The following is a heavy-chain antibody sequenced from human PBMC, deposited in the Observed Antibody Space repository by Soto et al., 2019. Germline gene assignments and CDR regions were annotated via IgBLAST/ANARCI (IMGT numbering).Heavy chain of an antibody. CDR3: ARRDAITMIVVVIHEGFDY. Sequence: QVQLVQSGAVVKKPGASVKVSCKASGYTFTSYDINWVRQATGQGREWMGWMNPNSGNTGYAQKFQGRVTMTRNTSISTAYMELSSLRSEDTAVYYCARRDAITMIVVVIHEGFDYWGQGTLVTVSS. V-gene: IGHV1-8*01. D-gene: IGHD3-22*01. CDR2: MNPNSGNT. CDR1: GYTFTSYD. J-gene: IGHJ4*02.